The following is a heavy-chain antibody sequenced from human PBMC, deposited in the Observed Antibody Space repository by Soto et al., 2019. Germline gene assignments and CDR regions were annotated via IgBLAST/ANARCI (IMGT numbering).Heavy chain of an antibody. J-gene: IGHJ4*02. CDR3: AKNDYGFWSAIDY. Sequence: PGGSLRLSCAASGFTFSSYAMSWVRQAPGKGLEWVSTIYSSGGSTYYADSVKGRFTVSRDNSKNTLYLQMDTLRADDTAIYYCAKNDYGFWSAIDYWGQGTLVTVSS. CDR1: GFTFSSYA. D-gene: IGHD3-3*01. CDR2: IYSSGGST. V-gene: IGHV3-23*01.